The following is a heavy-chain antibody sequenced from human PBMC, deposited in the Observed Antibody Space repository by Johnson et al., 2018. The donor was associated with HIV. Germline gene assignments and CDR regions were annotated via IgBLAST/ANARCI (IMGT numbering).Heavy chain of an antibody. CDR3: ARQPDNFWSSDAFDI. D-gene: IGHD3-3*01. Sequence: QVQLVESGGGLVQPGRSLRLSCAASGFTFSSYGMHWVRQAPGKGLEWVAVISYDGSNTYYADSVKGRFTISRDNAKNSVFLQMNSLRVEDTAIYYCARQPDNFWSSDAFDIWGQGTMVTVSS. J-gene: IGHJ3*02. V-gene: IGHV3-30*03. CDR2: ISYDGSNT. CDR1: GFTFSSYG.